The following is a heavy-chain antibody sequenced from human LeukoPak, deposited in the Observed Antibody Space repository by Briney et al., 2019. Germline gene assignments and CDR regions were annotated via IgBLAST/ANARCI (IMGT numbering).Heavy chain of an antibody. CDR2: ISSSGSTI. CDR3: ARDGRGSSGWYLYYFDY. Sequence: GGSLRLSCAASGFTFSSYEMNWVRQAPGKGLEWVSYISSSGSTIYYADSVKGRFTISRDNAKNSLYLQMNSLRAEDTAVYYCARDGRGSSGWYLYYFDYWGQGTLVTVSS. J-gene: IGHJ4*02. D-gene: IGHD6-19*01. CDR1: GFTFSSYE. V-gene: IGHV3-48*03.